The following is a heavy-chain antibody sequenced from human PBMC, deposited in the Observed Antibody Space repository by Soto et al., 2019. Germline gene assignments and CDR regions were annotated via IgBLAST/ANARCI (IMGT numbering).Heavy chain of an antibody. V-gene: IGHV1-46*01. Sequence: GASVKFSFRASGYTFTHSYVHWVREAPGQGPEWMGIINCNSGITTYAQRFRAGFTMTRDTSTSTVYLELSRLRSEVSAVYYCATSVNSAKAFSYGGQGTLDTVSS. J-gene: IGHJ4*02. CDR2: INCNSGIT. CDR1: GYTFTHSY. CDR3: ATSVNSAKAFSY. D-gene: IGHD5-18*01.